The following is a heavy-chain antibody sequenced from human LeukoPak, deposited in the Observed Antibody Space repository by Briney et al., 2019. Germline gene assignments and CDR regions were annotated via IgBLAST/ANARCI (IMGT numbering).Heavy chain of an antibody. J-gene: IGHJ4*02. CDR1: GFTFSRNS. CDR3: ARDHVGAAYYFDY. CDR2: ISTSSSYI. D-gene: IGHD1-26*01. V-gene: IGHV3-21*01. Sequence: GGSLRLSCAASGFTFSRNSMNWVRQAPGKGLEWVSSISTSSSYIYYADSLKGRFTISRDNAKNSLYLQMNSLRAEDTAVYYCARDHVGAAYYFDYWGQGTLVTVSS.